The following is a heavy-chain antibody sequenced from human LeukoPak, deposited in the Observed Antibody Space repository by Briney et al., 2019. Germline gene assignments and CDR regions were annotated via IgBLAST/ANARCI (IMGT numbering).Heavy chain of an antibody. CDR1: GYTFTSYH. V-gene: IGHV1-46*01. Sequence: VASVKVSCKASGYTFTSYHMHWVRQAPGHGLEWMGLINPSGGGTSYAQKFQGRVTMTSDTSTSTVYMELSSPRSEDTAVDYCARARVMATIRPYFVYWGQGTLVIVSS. J-gene: IGHJ4*02. D-gene: IGHD5-24*01. CDR3: ARARVMATIRPYFVY. CDR2: INPSGGGT.